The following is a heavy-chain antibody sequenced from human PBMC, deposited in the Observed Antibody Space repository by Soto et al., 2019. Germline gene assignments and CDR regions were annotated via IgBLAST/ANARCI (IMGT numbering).Heavy chain of an antibody. J-gene: IGHJ6*02. Sequence: ASVKVSCKSSDNTFTHYGINWVRQAPGQGLEWMGWISGYNGNTKYAQKFQDRVTMTADTSTRTAFMEVRSLTSDDTGVYFCAATGGNYFGLDVWGQGTTVTV. V-gene: IGHV1-18*01. CDR2: ISGYNGNT. D-gene: IGHD2-8*02. CDR1: DNTFTHYG. CDR3: AATGGNYFGLDV.